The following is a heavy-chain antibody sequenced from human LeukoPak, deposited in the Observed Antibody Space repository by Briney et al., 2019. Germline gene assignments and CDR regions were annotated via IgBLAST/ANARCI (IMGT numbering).Heavy chain of an antibody. CDR1: GYTFTSYG. J-gene: IGHJ5*02. CDR3: ARVRYYGSGSYYNVGWFDP. CDR2: ISAYNGNT. Sequence: ASVKVSCKASGYTFTSYGISWVRQAPGQGLEWMGWISAYNGNTNYAQKLQGRVTMTTDTSTSTAYMELRSLRSDDTAVYYCARVRYYGSGSYYNVGWFDPWGQGTPVTVSS. D-gene: IGHD3-10*01. V-gene: IGHV1-18*01.